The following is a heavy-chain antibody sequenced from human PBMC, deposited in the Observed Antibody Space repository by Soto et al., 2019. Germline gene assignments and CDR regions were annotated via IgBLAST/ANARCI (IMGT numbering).Heavy chain of an antibody. CDR2: IDWDDDK. J-gene: IGHJ6*02. Sequence: SGPTLVNPTQTLTLTCTFSGFSLSTSGMCVSWISQPPGKALEWLALIDWDDDKYYSTSLKTRLTTSKDTSKNQVVLTMTNMDPVDTATYYCARTQERFLEYGMDVWGQGTTVTVSS. D-gene: IGHD3-3*01. V-gene: IGHV2-70*01. CDR3: ARTQERFLEYGMDV. CDR1: GFSLSTSGMC.